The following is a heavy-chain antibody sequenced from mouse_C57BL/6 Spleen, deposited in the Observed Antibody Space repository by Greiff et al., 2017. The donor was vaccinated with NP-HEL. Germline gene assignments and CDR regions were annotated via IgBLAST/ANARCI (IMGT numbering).Heavy chain of an antibody. CDR1: GFTFSSYG. CDR2: ISSGGSYT. V-gene: IGHV5-6*01. Sequence: DVHLVESGGDLVKPGGSLKLSCAASGFTFSSYGMSWVRQTPDKRLEWVATISSGGSYTYYPDSVKGRFTISRDNAKNTLYLQMSSLKSEDTAMYYCARHEGGYFDYWGQGTTLTVSS. CDR3: ARHEGGYFDY. J-gene: IGHJ2*01.